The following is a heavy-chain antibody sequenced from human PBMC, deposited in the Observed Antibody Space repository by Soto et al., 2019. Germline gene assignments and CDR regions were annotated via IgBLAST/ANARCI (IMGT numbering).Heavy chain of an antibody. Sequence: SETLSLTCAVSGGSFSGYYWSWIRQPPGKGLEWIGEINHSGSTNYNPSLKSRVTISVDTSKNQFSLKLSSVTAADTAVYYCARGEVPAAMFDYWGQGTLVTVSS. J-gene: IGHJ4*02. CDR1: GGSFSGYY. D-gene: IGHD2-2*01. CDR3: ARGEVPAAMFDY. V-gene: IGHV4-34*01. CDR2: INHSGST.